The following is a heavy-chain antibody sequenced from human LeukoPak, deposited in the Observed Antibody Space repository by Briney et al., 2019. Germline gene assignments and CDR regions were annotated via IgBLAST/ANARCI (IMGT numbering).Heavy chain of an antibody. J-gene: IGHJ4*02. Sequence: GGSLRLSCAASGFTFSSYGMHWVRQAPGKGLEWVAVISYDGSNKYYADSVKGRFTISRDNSKNTAYLQMNSLKTEDTAVYYCTTRRDGYNFATSFDYWGQGTLVTVSS. CDR1: GFTFSSYG. V-gene: IGHV3-30*03. D-gene: IGHD1-1*01. CDR2: ISYDGSNK. CDR3: TTRRDGYNFATSFDY.